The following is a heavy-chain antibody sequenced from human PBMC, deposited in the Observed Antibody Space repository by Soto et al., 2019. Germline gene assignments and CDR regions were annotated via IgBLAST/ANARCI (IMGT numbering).Heavy chain of an antibody. CDR3: ARDGFHYDILTGYYPTYGMDV. J-gene: IGHJ6*02. CDR1: GFTFSSYS. CDR2: ISSSSSYI. V-gene: IGHV3-21*01. Sequence: EVQLVESGGGLVKPGGSLRLSCAASGFTFSSYSMNWVRQAPGKGLEWVSSISSSSSYIYYADSVKGRFTISRDNAKNSLYLQMNSRRAEDTAVYYCARDGFHYDILTGYYPTYGMDVWGQGTTVTVSS. D-gene: IGHD3-9*01.